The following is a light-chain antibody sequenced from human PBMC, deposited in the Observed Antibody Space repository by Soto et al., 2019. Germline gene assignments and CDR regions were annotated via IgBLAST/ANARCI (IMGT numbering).Light chain of an antibody. V-gene: IGKV1-5*01. J-gene: IGKJ5*01. CDR3: QQYGSSPQT. CDR2: AAS. CDR1: QSISSW. Sequence: DIQMTHSPSSLSASVGDRVTITCRASQSISSWLAWYQHKPGKAPKLLINAASNLRSGVPSRFSGSGSGTDFTLTISRLEPEDFAVYYCQQYGSSPQTFGQGTRLEIK.